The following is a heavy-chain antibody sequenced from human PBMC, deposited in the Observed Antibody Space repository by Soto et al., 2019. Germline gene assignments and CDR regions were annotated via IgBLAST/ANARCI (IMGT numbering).Heavy chain of an antibody. V-gene: IGHV1-69*13. J-gene: IGHJ4*02. CDR3: AXVEISYYDSCGPAVLDY. D-gene: IGHD3-22*01. CDR1: GGTFSSYA. Sequence: SVKVSCKASGGTFSSYAISWVRQAPGQGLEWIGGIIPIFGTANYAQKFQGRVTITADESTSTAYMELSSLRSEDTAVYYCAXVEISYYDSCGPAVLDYWGQGTLVTVSS. CDR2: IIPIFGTA.